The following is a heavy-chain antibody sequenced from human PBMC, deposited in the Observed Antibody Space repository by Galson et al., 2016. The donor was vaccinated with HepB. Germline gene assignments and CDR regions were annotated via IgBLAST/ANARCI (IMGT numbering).Heavy chain of an antibody. V-gene: IGHV1-69*13. D-gene: IGHD2-15*01. CDR1: GGPSKNYA. CDR3: ASGLGYCSGTNCYVNDAFDI. Sequence: SVKVSCKASGGPSKNYAINWVRQAPGQRLEWMGRIIPLFTTTNYAQKFQGRVTITADESTSTTYMELSSLKSDDTAVYYCASGLGYCSGTNCYVNDAFDIRGQGTMVTVS. J-gene: IGHJ3*02. CDR2: IIPLFTTT.